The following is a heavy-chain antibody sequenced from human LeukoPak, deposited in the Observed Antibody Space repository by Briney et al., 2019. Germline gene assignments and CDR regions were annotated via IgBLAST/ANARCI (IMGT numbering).Heavy chain of an antibody. J-gene: IGHJ4*02. CDR1: GFTFSTYA. Sequence: GGSLRLSCAASGFTFSTYAMTWVRQAPGKGLEWVSAISGSGGSTYYADSVKGRFTISRDNSKNTLYLQMNSLRAEDTAVYYCAKSLSSSWYGVDYWGQGTLVTVSS. D-gene: IGHD6-13*01. V-gene: IGHV3-23*01. CDR3: AKSLSSSWYGVDY. CDR2: ISGSGGST.